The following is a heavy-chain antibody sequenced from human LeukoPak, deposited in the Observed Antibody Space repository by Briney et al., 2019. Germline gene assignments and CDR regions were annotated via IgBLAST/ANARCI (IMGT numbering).Heavy chain of an antibody. J-gene: IGHJ6*03. Sequence: ASAKVSCKASGYTFTSYDINWVRQATGQGLEWMGWMNPNSGNTGYAQKFQGRVTMTRNTSISTAYMELSSLRSEDTAVYFCARKGPANYYYYYMDVWGKGTTVTVSS. V-gene: IGHV1-8*01. CDR2: MNPNSGNT. CDR3: ARKGPANYYYYYMDV. CDR1: GYTFTSYD. D-gene: IGHD2-2*01.